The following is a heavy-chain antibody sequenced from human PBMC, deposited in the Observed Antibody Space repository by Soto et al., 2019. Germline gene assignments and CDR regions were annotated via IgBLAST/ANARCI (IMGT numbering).Heavy chain of an antibody. CDR3: AREGVGDGYHTAGPYYYYYGMDV. Sequence: SETVYLTCTVSGGSISSGDYYWSWIRQPPGKGLEWIGYIYYSGSTYYNPSLKSRVTISVDTSKNQFSLKLSSVTAADTAVYYCAREGVGDGYHTAGPYYYYYGMDVWRQGTTVTVSS. J-gene: IGHJ6*02. V-gene: IGHV4-30-4*01. D-gene: IGHD5-12*01. CDR2: IYYSGST. CDR1: GGSISSGDYY.